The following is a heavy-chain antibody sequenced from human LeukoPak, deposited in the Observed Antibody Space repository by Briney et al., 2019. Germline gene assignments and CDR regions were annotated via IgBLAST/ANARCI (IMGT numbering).Heavy chain of an antibody. D-gene: IGHD6-19*01. J-gene: IGHJ4*02. CDR1: GGSFSGYY. V-gene: IGHV4-34*01. CDR2: INHSGST. Sequence: SETLSLTCAVYGGSFSGYYWSWIRQPPGKGLEWIGEINHSGSTNYNPSLKSRVTISVDTSKNQFSLKLSSVTAADTAVYYCARRRRSLAVAGGYFDYWGQGTLVTVSS. CDR3: ARRRRSLAVAGGYFDY.